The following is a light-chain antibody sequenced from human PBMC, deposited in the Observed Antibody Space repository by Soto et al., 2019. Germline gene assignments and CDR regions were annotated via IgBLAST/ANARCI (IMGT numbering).Light chain of an antibody. CDR1: QRITTY. CDR3: QQSYSTPYT. V-gene: IGKV1-39*01. J-gene: IGKJ2*01. CDR2: TAA. Sequence: IHMTQSPSSLSASVGDRVTITCRASQRITTYLTWYQQKPGKAPKLLISTAATLQGGVPSRFSGSGSVTDFTLTITTLHPEDFATDFCQQSYSTPYTFGQGTKLEIK.